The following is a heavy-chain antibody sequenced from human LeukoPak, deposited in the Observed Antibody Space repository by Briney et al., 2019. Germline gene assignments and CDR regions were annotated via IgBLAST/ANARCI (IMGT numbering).Heavy chain of an antibody. J-gene: IGHJ4*02. Sequence: GGSLRLSCAASRFTFSSYGMSWVRHAPGTGLEWVSAISGSGGSTYYADSVKGRFTVSRDNAKNSLYLQMNSLRDEDTAVYYCARNPAGIGDYWGQGTLVTVSS. V-gene: IGHV3-23*01. D-gene: IGHD1-26*01. CDR3: ARNPAGIGDY. CDR1: RFTFSSYG. CDR2: ISGSGGST.